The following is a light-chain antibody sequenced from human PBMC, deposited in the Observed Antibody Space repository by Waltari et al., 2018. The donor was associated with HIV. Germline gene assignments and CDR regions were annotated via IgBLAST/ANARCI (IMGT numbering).Light chain of an antibody. CDR1: ASNIAKNF. CDR3: AVWDDSQTGQGV. CDR2: NDN. Sequence: QSVLTQSPSVSGTPGQRVVISCSGSASNIAKNFVYWYQQLPGSAPKLLIYNDNRRPSGVPVRFSGSKSGTSASLAISGLRSEDEADYYCAVWDDSQTGQGVFGGGTKLTVL. J-gene: IGLJ3*02. V-gene: IGLV1-47*01.